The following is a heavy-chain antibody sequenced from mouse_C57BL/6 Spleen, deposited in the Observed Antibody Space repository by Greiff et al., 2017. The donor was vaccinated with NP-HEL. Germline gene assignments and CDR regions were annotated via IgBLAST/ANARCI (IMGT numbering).Heavy chain of an antibody. Sequence: VQLQQSGAELVRPGTSVKVSCKASGYAFTNYLIEWVKQRPGQGLEWIGVINPGSGGTNYNEKFKGKATLTADNSSSTAYMQLSSLTSEDSAVYFWARGGYGSSYGAMDYWGQGTSVTVSS. V-gene: IGHV1-54*01. CDR1: GYAFTNYL. D-gene: IGHD1-1*01. J-gene: IGHJ4*01. CDR3: ARGGYGSSYGAMDY. CDR2: INPGSGGT.